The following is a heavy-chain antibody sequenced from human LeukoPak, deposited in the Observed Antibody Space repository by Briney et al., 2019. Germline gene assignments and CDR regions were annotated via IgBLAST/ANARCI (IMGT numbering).Heavy chain of an antibody. Sequence: ASVKVSFTASGGTFSSYAISWVRQAPGQGLEWMGRIIPILGIANYAQKFQGRVTITADKSTSTAYMELSSLRSEDTAVYYCARFYDSSGRVDYWGQGTLVTVSS. CDR2: IIPILGIA. V-gene: IGHV1-69*04. J-gene: IGHJ4*02. CDR1: GGTFSSYA. D-gene: IGHD3-22*01. CDR3: ARFYDSSGRVDY.